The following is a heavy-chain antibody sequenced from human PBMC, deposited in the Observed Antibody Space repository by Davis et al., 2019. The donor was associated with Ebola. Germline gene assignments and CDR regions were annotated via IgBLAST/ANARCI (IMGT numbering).Heavy chain of an antibody. CDR1: GFTFSDYY. CDR3: ARSPLYCSGGSCYSTYYGMDV. CDR2: ISSSGSTI. J-gene: IGHJ6*02. D-gene: IGHD2-15*01. V-gene: IGHV3-11*01. Sequence: GESLEISCAASGFTFSDYYMSWIRQAPGKGLEWVSYISSSGSTIYYADSVKGRFTISRDNAKNSLYLQMNSLRAEDTAVYYCARSPLYCSGGSCYSTYYGMDVWGQGTTVTVSS.